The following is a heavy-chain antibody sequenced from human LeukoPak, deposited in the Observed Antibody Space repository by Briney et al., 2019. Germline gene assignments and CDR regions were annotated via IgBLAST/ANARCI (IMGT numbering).Heavy chain of an antibody. V-gene: IGHV3-9*01. CDR1: GFTFDDYA. CDR2: ISWNSGSI. Sequence: PGGSLRLSCAASGFTFDDYAMYWVRQAPGKGLEWVSGISWNSGSIGYADSVKGRFTISRDNAKSSLYLQMNSLRAEDTALYYCAKGELGYCSGGSCYPDYWGQGTLVTVSS. J-gene: IGHJ4*02. D-gene: IGHD2-15*01. CDR3: AKGELGYCSGGSCYPDY.